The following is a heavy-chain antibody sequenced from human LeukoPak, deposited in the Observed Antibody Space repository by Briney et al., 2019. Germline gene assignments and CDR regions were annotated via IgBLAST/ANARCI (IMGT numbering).Heavy chain of an antibody. CDR3: ARAPLAVAARVDYYYYMDV. J-gene: IGHJ6*03. CDR1: GFTFSSYS. D-gene: IGHD6-19*01. CDR2: ISSSSSTI. Sequence: GESLRLSCAASGFTFSSYSMNWVRQAPGKGLEWVSYISSSSSTIYYADSVKGRFTISRDNAKNSLYLQMNSLRAEDTAVYYCARAPLAVAARVDYYYYMDVWGKGTTVTVSS. V-gene: IGHV3-48*01.